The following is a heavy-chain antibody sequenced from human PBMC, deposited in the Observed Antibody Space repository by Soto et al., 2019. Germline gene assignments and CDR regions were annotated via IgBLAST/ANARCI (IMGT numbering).Heavy chain of an antibody. J-gene: IGHJ4*02. Sequence: QVQLVESGGGVVQPGRSLRLSCAASGFTFSSYAMHWVRQAPGKGLEWVAVISYDGSNKYYADSVKGRFTISRDNSKNTLYLQMNSLRAEDTAVYYCARALFTRITHFDYWGQGTLVTVSS. CDR2: ISYDGSNK. CDR3: ARALFTRITHFDY. CDR1: GFTFSSYA. D-gene: IGHD3-3*01. V-gene: IGHV3-30-3*01.